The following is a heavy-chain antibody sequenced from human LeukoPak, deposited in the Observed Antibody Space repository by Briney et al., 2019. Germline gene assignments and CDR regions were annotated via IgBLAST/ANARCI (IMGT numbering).Heavy chain of an antibody. CDR3: ARGNMGLYSSSSGFDY. D-gene: IGHD6-6*01. V-gene: IGHV4-30-2*01. CDR2: INHSGST. CDR1: GGSISSGGYS. Sequence: PSETLSLTCAVSGGSISSGGYSWSWIRQPPGKGLEWIGEINHSGSTNYNPSLKSRVTISVDTSKNQFSLKLSSVTAADTAVYYCARGNMGLYSSSSGFDYWGQGTLVTVSS. J-gene: IGHJ4*02.